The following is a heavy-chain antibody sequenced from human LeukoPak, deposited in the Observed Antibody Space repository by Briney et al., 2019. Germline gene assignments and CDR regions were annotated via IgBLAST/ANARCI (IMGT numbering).Heavy chain of an antibody. CDR2: IRYDGSNT. Sequence: GGSLRLSCAASGFTFSSCGMHWVRQVPGKGLEWVAFIRYDGSNTYYADSVKGRFTISRDISNSTLYLQMNSLRAEDTAVYYCASRGSSGWYLFDYWGQGTLVTVSS. CDR3: ASRGSSGWYLFDY. J-gene: IGHJ4*02. V-gene: IGHV3-30*02. D-gene: IGHD6-19*01. CDR1: GFTFSSCG.